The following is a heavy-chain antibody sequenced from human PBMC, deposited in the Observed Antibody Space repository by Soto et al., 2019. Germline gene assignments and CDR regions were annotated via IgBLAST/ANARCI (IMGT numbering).Heavy chain of an antibody. CDR1: GFTFRNYA. CDR3: AKIRDYYFDY. Sequence: PGGSLRLSCAASGFTFRNYAMSWVRQAPGKGLEWVSAISSSDSTYYADSVKGRFTISRDNSKNTLFLHMNSLRAADTAVYYCAKIRDYYFDYWGQGTLVTVSS. CDR2: ISSSDST. V-gene: IGHV3-23*01. J-gene: IGHJ4*02.